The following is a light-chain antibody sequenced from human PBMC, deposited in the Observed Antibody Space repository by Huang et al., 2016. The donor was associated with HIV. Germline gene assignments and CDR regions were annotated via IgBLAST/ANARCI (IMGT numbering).Light chain of an antibody. J-gene: IGKJ4*01. Sequence: EIVLTQSPATLSLSPGDRATLSCRASQSVGVYLAWYQHKPGQAPRLLIFEASNRATGIPDRCSGSGSGTDFTLTIDSLQPDDFAIYYCQQRTKWPPVLTFGGGTRVEIK. CDR1: QSVGVY. CDR3: QQRTKWPPVLT. CDR2: EAS. V-gene: IGKV3-11*01.